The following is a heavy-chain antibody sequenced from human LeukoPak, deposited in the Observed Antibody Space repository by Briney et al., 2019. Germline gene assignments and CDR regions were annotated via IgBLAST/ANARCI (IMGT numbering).Heavy chain of an antibody. V-gene: IGHV3-30*02. CDR3: AKDQVVDYYDSSGYQYYFEY. D-gene: IGHD3-22*01. CDR1: GFTFSSYG. J-gene: IGHJ4*02. CDR2: IRYDESKK. Sequence: GGSLRLSCAASGFTFSSYGMHWVRQAPGKGLEWVAFIRYDESKKYYADSVKGRFTISRDNSKNTLYLQMNSLRAEDTAVYYCAKDQVVDYYDSSGYQYYFEYWGQGTLVTVSS.